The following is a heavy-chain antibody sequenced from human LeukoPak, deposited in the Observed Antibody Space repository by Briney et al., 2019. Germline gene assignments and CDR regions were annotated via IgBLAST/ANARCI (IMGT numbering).Heavy chain of an antibody. CDR2: ISYDGSNK. CDR1: GFTFSSYA. CDR3: ARDLPDY. V-gene: IGHV3-30*04. Sequence: GGSLRLSCAASGFTFSSYAMHWVRQAPGKGLEWMAVISYDGSNKYYADSVKGRFTISRDNSKNTLYLQMNSLRAEDTAVYYCARDLPDYWGQGTPVTVSS. J-gene: IGHJ4*02.